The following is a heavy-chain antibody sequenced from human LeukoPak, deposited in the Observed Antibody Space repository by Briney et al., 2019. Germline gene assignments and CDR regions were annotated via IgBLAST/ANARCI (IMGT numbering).Heavy chain of an antibody. D-gene: IGHD6-25*01. Sequence: GGSLRLSCAASGFTFSSYSMNWVRQAPGKGLEWVSSISSSSSYIYYADSVKGRFTISRDNAKNSLYLQMNSLRAEDTAVYYCARDQRGADSPYNLFDPWGQGTLVTVSS. CDR3: ARDQRGADSPYNLFDP. CDR2: ISSSSSYI. J-gene: IGHJ5*02. CDR1: GFTFSSYS. V-gene: IGHV3-21*01.